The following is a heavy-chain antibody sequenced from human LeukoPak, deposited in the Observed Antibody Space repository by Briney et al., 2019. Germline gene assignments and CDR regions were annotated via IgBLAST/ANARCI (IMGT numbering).Heavy chain of an antibody. J-gene: IGHJ3*02. CDR1: GFTVSSNY. D-gene: IGHD2-15*01. Sequence: GGSLRLSCAASGFTVSSNYMSWVRQAPGKGLEWVSVIYTGGTTNYADSVKGRFTISRDNSKNTLYLQMNSLRAEDTAVYHCARPVVAALVRGAFEIWGQGTMVTVSS. V-gene: IGHV3-53*01. CDR3: ARPVVAALVRGAFEI. CDR2: IYTGGTT.